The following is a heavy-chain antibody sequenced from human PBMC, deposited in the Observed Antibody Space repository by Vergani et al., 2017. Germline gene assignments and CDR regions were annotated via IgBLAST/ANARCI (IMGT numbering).Heavy chain of an antibody. CDR2: ISYDGSNK. D-gene: IGHD6-19*01. CDR1: GFNFSSYA. CDR3: ASSGCYGNDY. Sequence: QVQLVESGGGVVQPGRSLRLSCAASGFNFSSYAMHWVRQAPGKGLEGVAVISYDGSNKYYADSVKGRFTISRDNAKNSLYLQMNSLRAEDTALYYCASSGCYGNDYWGQGTLVTVSS. J-gene: IGHJ4*02. V-gene: IGHV3-30-3*01.